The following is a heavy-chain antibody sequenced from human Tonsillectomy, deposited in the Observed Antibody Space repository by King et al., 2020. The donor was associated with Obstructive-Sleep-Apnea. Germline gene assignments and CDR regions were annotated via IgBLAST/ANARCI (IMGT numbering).Heavy chain of an antibody. J-gene: IGHJ4*02. Sequence: QLVQSGAEVKKPGASVKVSCKASGYTFTSYAIHWVRQAPGQRLEWMGWINAGNGDTKFSQRFQGRVTITRDTSASTAYMDLSSQRSEDTAVYYCARKYTSGWYLDYWGQGTLVTVSS. CDR1: GYTFTSYA. V-gene: IGHV1-3*01. D-gene: IGHD6-19*01. CDR3: ARKYTSGWYLDY. CDR2: INAGNGDT.